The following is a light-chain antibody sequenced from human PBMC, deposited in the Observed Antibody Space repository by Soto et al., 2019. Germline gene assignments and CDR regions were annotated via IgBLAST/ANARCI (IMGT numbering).Light chain of an antibody. V-gene: IGKV4-1*01. CDR3: QHFYSTPIT. Sequence: DIVLTQSPDSLSVSLGERATINCKSSQSLYSSNNKNSLAWYQQKPGQPPKLLIYWASTRESGVPDRFSGSGSGTDFTLTISSLQAEDVAVYYCQHFYSTPITFGPGTNVDI. J-gene: IGKJ3*01. CDR1: QSLYSSNNKNS. CDR2: WAS.